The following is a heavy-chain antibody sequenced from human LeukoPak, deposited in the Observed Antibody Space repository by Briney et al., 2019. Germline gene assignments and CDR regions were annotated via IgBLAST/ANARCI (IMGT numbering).Heavy chain of an antibody. CDR3: ARSRGTGESYGAFDI. D-gene: IGHD5-18*01. Sequence: ASVKVSCKASGYTFTSYDINWVRQATGQGLEWMGWMHPKSGNTGSAQKFQGRVTITADKSTSTAYMELSSLRSEDTAVYYCARSRGTGESYGAFDIWGQGTMVTVSS. CDR2: MHPKSGNT. V-gene: IGHV1-8*01. J-gene: IGHJ3*02. CDR1: GYTFTSYD.